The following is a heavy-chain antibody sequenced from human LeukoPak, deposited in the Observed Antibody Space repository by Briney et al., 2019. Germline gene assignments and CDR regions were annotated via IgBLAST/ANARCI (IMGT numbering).Heavy chain of an antibody. J-gene: IGHJ4*02. CDR3: AKDLFGHGWGLYYFDY. CDR2: ISGSGGST. V-gene: IGHV3-23*01. Sequence: GGSLRLSCAASEFTFSSYGMSWVRQAPGKGLEWVSGISGSGGSTYYADSVKGRFTISRDNSKNTLYLQMNSLRAEDTAVYYCAKDLFGHGWGLYYFDYWGQGTLVTVSS. CDR1: EFTFSSYG. D-gene: IGHD3-10*02.